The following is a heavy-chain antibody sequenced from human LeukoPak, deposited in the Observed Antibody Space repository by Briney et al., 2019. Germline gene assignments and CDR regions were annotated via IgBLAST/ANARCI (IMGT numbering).Heavy chain of an antibody. Sequence: GGSLRLSCAASGFTFSSYAMSWVRRAPGKGLEWVSAISGSGGSTYYADSVKGRFTISRDNSKNTLYLQMNSLRAEDTAVYYCAKEPRGGNSGGWFDPWGQGTLVTVSS. CDR2: ISGSGGST. V-gene: IGHV3-23*01. J-gene: IGHJ5*02. CDR1: GFTFSSYA. D-gene: IGHD4-23*01. CDR3: AKEPRGGNSGGWFDP.